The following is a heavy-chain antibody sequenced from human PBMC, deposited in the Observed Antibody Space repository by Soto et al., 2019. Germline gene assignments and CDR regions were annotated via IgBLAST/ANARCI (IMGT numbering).Heavy chain of an antibody. Sequence: QLQLQESGPGLVKPSETLSLTCTVSGGSISSSSYYWGWIRQPPGKGLEWIGSIYYSGSTYYNPSLKSRVTDAVDTAQSRFALKLSSVTAAETAVYYCASLREIAVAGTSGYYYYGMDVWGQGTTVTVS. CDR1: GGSISSSSYY. V-gene: IGHV4-39*01. D-gene: IGHD6-19*01. CDR2: IYYSGST. CDR3: ASLREIAVAGTSGYYYYGMDV. J-gene: IGHJ6*02.